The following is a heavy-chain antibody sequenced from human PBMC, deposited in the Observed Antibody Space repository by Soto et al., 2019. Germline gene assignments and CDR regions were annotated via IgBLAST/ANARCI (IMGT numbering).Heavy chain of an antibody. D-gene: IGHD3-22*01. CDR2: IWYDGSYK. CDR1: GFTFSTYG. Sequence: QVPLVESGGGVVQPGRSLRLSCAASGFTFSTYGIHWVRQAPGKGLEWVSVIWYDGSYKFYADSVKGRFTISRDNSKNTLFLQMNSLRAEDTAVYYCARARYYDSSGYYSAFDYWGQGTLVTVSS. V-gene: IGHV3-33*01. CDR3: ARARYYDSSGYYSAFDY. J-gene: IGHJ4*02.